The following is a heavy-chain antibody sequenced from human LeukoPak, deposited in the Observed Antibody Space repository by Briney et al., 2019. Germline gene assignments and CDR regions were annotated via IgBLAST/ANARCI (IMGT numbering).Heavy chain of an antibody. D-gene: IGHD3-3*01. V-gene: IGHV3-53*01. CDR3: ARASNYDFWSGYYLLDY. CDR2: IYTGDST. CDR1: GFTVSGTY. J-gene: IGHJ4*02. Sequence: GSLRLSCAASGFTVSGTYMSWVRQAPGKGLEWVSIIYTGDSTYYADSVKGRFTISSDNSKNTLYLQMNSLRAEDTALYYCARASNYDFWSGYYLLDYWGQGTLVTVSS.